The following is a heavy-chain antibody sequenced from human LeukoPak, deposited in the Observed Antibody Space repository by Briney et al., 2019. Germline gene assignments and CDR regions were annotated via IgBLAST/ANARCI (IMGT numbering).Heavy chain of an antibody. CDR2: INPNSGGT. J-gene: IGHJ4*02. D-gene: IGHD6-19*01. CDR1: GYTFTGYY. Sequence: GASVKVSCKASGYTFTGYYMHWVRQAPGQGLEWMGWINPNSGGTNYAQKFQGRVTMTRDTSISTAYMELSRLRSDDSAVYYCARRGSGWYGVTIDYWGQGTLVTVSS. CDR3: ARRGSGWYGVTIDY. V-gene: IGHV1-2*02.